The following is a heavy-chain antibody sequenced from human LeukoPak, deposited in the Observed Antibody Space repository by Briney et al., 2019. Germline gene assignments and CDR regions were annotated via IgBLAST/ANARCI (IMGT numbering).Heavy chain of an antibody. CDR3: VRGDSGWFEY. J-gene: IGHJ4*02. CDR2: IKTDGRHT. CDR1: GFTFSSYW. V-gene: IGHV3-74*01. Sequence: GGSLRLFCLASGFTFSSYWMHWARQHPGKGPVWVSRIKTDGRHTNYAHSVKGRFTISRDNAKNTLYLQMNSLRAEDTAIYYCVRGDSGWFEYWGQGTLVTVSS. D-gene: IGHD6-19*01.